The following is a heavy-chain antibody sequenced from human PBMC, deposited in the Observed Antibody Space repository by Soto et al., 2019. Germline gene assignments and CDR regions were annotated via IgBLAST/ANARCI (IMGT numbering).Heavy chain of an antibody. Sequence: GGPLRLSCSASGFLFNNYWMHWGRQAPGKGLVWVARINGDGSTTTYVDSVKGRFTISRDNAKNTVYLQMNSLRVEDTAVYYCARGSGPRGRPYWGQGTVVTVSA. J-gene: IGHJ4*02. CDR3: ARGSGPRGRPY. CDR1: GFLFNNYW. V-gene: IGHV3-74*01. CDR2: INGDGSTT. D-gene: IGHD6-25*01.